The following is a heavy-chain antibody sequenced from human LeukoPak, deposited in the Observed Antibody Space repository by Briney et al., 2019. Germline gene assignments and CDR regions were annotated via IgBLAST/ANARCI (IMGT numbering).Heavy chain of an antibody. V-gene: IGHV4-39*07. CDR1: GGSISSSSYY. CDR2: IYYSGST. Sequence: SETLSLTCTVSGGSISSSSYYWGWIRPPPGKGLEWIGSIYYSGSTYYNPSLKSRVTISVDTSKNQFSLKLSSVTAADTAVYYCARQGYDSSGYYYGLGPLDYWGQGTLVTVSS. J-gene: IGHJ4*02. D-gene: IGHD3-22*01. CDR3: ARQGYDSSGYYYGLGPLDY.